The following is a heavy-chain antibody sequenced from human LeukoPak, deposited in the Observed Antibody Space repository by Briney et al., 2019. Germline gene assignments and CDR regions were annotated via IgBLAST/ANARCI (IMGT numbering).Heavy chain of an antibody. CDR2: ISSSSSYI. D-gene: IGHD2-2*03. J-gene: IGHJ4*02. Sequence: GGSLRLSCAASGFTFSSYSMNWVRQAPGKGLEWVSSISSSSSYIYYADSVKGRFTISRDNAKNSLYLQMNSLRAEDTAVYYCAGDGYCSSTSCYSSWGQGTLVTVSS. V-gene: IGHV3-21*01. CDR1: GFTFSSYS. CDR3: AGDGYCSSTSCYSS.